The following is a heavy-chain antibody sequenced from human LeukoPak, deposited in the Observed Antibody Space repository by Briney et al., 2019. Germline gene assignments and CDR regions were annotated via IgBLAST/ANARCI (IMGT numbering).Heavy chain of an antibody. D-gene: IGHD2-2*01. CDR3: ARGDIVVVPAALPRAGYYGMDV. Sequence: ASVEVSCKASGYTFTSYAMHWVRQAPGQRLEWMGWINAGNGNTKYSQKFQGRVTITRDTSASTAYMELSSLRSEDTAVYYCARGDIVVVPAALPRAGYYGMDVWGQGTTVTVSS. CDR1: GYTFTSYA. V-gene: IGHV1-3*01. CDR2: INAGNGNT. J-gene: IGHJ6*02.